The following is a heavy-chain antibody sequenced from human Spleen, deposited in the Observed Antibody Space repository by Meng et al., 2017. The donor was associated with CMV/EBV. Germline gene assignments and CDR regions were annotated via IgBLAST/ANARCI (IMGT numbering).Heavy chain of an antibody. V-gene: IGHV3-21*01. D-gene: IGHD1-26*01. CDR2: ISSSSYI. J-gene: IGHJ4*02. CDR1: GFTFSPYS. CDR3: GSREGGY. Sequence: GGSLRLSCVASGFTFSPYSMNWVRQAPGKGLEWVSCISSSSYIHYADSVNGRFTISRDNAKNSLYLQMNSLRAEDTAVYYCGSREGGYWGQGTLVTVSS.